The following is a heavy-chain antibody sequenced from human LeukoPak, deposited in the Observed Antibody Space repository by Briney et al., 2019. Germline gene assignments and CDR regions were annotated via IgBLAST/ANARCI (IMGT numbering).Heavy chain of an antibody. CDR3: ASSVELRYFDWLPGVRTPDAFDI. J-gene: IGHJ3*02. Sequence: GASVKVSCKASGYTFTGYYMHWVRQAPGQGLEWMGWINPNSGGTNYAQKFQGRVTMTRDTSISTAYMELSRLRSDDTAVYYCASSVELRYFDWLPGVRTPDAFDIWGQGTMVTVSS. CDR2: INPNSGGT. V-gene: IGHV1-2*02. CDR1: GYTFTGYY. D-gene: IGHD3-9*01.